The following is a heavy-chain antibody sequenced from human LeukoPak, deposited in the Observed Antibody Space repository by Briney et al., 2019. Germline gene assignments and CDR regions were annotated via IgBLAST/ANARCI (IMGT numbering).Heavy chain of an antibody. CDR2: ISAYNGNT. V-gene: IGHV1-18*01. CDR3: ARDYYDSSGYHHGWFDP. CDR1: GYTFTSYG. Sequence: ASVKVSCKASGYTFTSYGISWVRQAPGQGLEWMGWISAYNGNTNYAQKLQGRVTMTTDTSVSTAYMELRSLRSDDTAVYYCARDYYDSSGYHHGWFDPWGQGTLVTVSS. D-gene: IGHD3-22*01. J-gene: IGHJ5*02.